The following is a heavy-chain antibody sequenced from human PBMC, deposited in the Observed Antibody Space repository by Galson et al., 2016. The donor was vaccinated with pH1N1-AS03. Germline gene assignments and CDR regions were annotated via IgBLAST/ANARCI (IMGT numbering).Heavy chain of an antibody. CDR2: ITSSGGSGSTI. D-gene: IGHD6-19*01. V-gene: IGHV3-11*04. CDR1: GFTFGDYY. Sequence: SLRLSCAASGFTFGDYYMSWIRQAPGKGLEWISCITSSGGSGSTIYYADSVKGRFTISRDNAKNSLYLHVSSLRAEDTAVYFCARGVDSGGRQVLFDPWGQGTTVTVSS. J-gene: IGHJ6*02. CDR3: ARGVDSGGRQVLFDP.